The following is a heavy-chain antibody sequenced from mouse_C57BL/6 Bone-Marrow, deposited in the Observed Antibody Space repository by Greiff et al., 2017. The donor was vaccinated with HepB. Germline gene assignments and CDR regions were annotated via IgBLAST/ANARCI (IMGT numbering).Heavy chain of an antibody. V-gene: IGHV1-39*01. D-gene: IGHD2-4*01. CDR2: INPNYGTT. CDR1: DYN. J-gene: IGHJ2*01. Sequence: DYNMNWVTQSNGKSLEWIGVINPNYGTTSYNQKFKGKATLTVDQSSSTAYMQLNSLTSEDSAVYYCARSGGLRRGSFDYWGQGTTLTVSS. CDR3: ARSGGLRRGSFDY.